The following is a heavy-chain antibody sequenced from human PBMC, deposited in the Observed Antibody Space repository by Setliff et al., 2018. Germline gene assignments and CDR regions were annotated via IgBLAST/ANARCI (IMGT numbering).Heavy chain of an antibody. CDR3: LRVVYYASGSSLSYGMDV. V-gene: IGHV1-18*01. CDR1: GYNFAESI. J-gene: IGHJ6*02. Sequence: GASVKVSCKASGYNFAESIVSWVRQAPGQGLEWMGWISAYNGHTYSAQKFQARVTLTTDTSTNMAYMELRGLRSDDTAIYYCLRVVYYASGSSLSYGMDVWGQGTAVTVSS. D-gene: IGHD3-10*01. CDR2: ISAYNGHT.